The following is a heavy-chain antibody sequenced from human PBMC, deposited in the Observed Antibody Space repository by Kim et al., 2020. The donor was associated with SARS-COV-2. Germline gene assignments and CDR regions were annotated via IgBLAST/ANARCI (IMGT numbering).Heavy chain of an antibody. V-gene: IGHV3-30*13. CDR3: AREGAAAGLDY. CDR2: N. D-gene: IGHD6-13*01. J-gene: IGHJ4*02. Sequence: NYDANSGEGRFNSSRDNSKNRLYLQMNSLRAEDTAVYYCAREGAAAGLDYWGQGTLVTVSS.